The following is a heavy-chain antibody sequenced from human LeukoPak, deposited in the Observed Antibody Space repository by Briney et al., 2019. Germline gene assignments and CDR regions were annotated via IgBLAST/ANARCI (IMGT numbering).Heavy chain of an antibody. CDR2: ISGGGGTT. Sequence: GGSLRLSCAASGFTFSSYAMNWVRQAPGKGLEWVSAISGGGGTTYYADSVKGRFTISRDNAKNSLYLQMDSLRAEDTALYYCARAVRGRNDFDYWGQGTLVTVSS. CDR3: ARAVRGRNDFDY. CDR1: GFTFSSYA. D-gene: IGHD3-10*01. V-gene: IGHV3-23*01. J-gene: IGHJ4*02.